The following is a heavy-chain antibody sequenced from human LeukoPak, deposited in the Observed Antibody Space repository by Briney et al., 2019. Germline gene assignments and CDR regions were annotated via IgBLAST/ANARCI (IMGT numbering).Heavy chain of an antibody. Sequence: GRSLRLSCAASGXTFSSYGVQWVRQAPGKGLEWVVVISYDGSNKYYADSVKGRFTISRDNSKNTLYLPMNSLRAEDTAVYYCAKARDGYAPGPNWFDPWGQGTLVTVSS. CDR3: AKARDGYAPGPNWFDP. CDR1: GXTFSSYG. D-gene: IGHD5-24*01. CDR2: ISYDGSNK. V-gene: IGHV3-30*18. J-gene: IGHJ5*02.